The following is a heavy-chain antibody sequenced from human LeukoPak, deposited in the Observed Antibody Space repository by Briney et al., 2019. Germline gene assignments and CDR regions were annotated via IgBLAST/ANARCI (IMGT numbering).Heavy chain of an antibody. CDR1: GYTFTIYA. V-gene: IGHV1-3*01. J-gene: IGHJ3*02. CDR2: INAGNGNT. CDR3: ARVEGRRITIFGVVTQGAFDI. D-gene: IGHD3-3*01. Sequence: ASVKVSCKASGYTFTIYAMHWVRQAPGQRLEWMGWINAGNGNTKYSQKFQGRVTITRDTSASTAYMELSSLRSEDTAVYYCARVEGRRITIFGVVTQGAFDIWGQGTMVTVSS.